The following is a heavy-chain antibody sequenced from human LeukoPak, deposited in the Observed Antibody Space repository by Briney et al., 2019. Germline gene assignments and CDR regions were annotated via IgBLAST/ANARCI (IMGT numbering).Heavy chain of an antibody. CDR1: GFTFNSYG. D-gene: IGHD1-26*01. J-gene: IGHJ4*02. Sequence: PGGSLRLSCAASGFTFNSYGMHWVRQAPGKGLEWVAFVRYDGSNKYYADSVKGRFTISRDNSKNTLYLQMNSLRAEDTSVYYCAKDSEFLRDSGSSYFDYWGQGTLVTVSS. CDR2: VRYDGSNK. CDR3: AKDSEFLRDSGSSYFDY. V-gene: IGHV3-30*02.